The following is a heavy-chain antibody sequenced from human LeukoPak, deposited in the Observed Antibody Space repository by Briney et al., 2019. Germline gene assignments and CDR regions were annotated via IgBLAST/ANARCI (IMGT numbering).Heavy chain of an antibody. D-gene: IGHD6-13*01. CDR3: ASTPGIAAAGGGY. CDR1: GFTFSSYS. J-gene: IGHJ4*02. CDR2: ISSSSSYT. V-gene: IGHV3-21*01. Sequence: GGSLRLSCAASGFTFSSYSMNWVRQAPGKGLEWVSSISSSSSYTYYADSVKGRFTISRDNAKNSLYLQMNSLRAEDTAVYYCASTPGIAAAGGGYWGQGTLVTVSS.